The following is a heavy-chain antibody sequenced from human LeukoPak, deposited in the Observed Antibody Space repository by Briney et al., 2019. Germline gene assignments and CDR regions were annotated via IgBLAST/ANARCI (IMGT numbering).Heavy chain of an antibody. CDR3: ANIGDYGDYANLDY. CDR1: GFTFSSYG. J-gene: IGHJ4*02. CDR2: IRYDGSNK. V-gene: IGHV3-30*02. Sequence: PGGSPSLSCAASGFTFSSYGMHWVRQAPGKGLEWVAFIRYDGSNKYYADSVKGRFTISRDNSKNTLYLQMNSLIAEDTAVYYCANIGDYGDYANLDYWGQGTLVTVSS. D-gene: IGHD4-17*01.